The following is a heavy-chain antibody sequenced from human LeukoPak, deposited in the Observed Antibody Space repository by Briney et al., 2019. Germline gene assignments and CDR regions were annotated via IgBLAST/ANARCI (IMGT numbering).Heavy chain of an antibody. CDR3: AREVVPAAIDY. Sequence: HPGGSLRLSCAASGFTFSSYAMHWVRQAPGKGLEWVAVISYDGSNKYYADSVKGRFTISRDNSKNTLYLQMNSLRAEDTAVYYCAREVVPAAIDYWGQGTLVTVSS. J-gene: IGHJ4*02. V-gene: IGHV3-30*04. CDR1: GFTFSSYA. D-gene: IGHD2-2*01. CDR2: ISYDGSNK.